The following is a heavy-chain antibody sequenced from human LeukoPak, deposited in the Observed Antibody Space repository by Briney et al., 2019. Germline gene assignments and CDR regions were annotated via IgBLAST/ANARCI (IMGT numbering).Heavy chain of an antibody. J-gene: IGHJ4*02. CDR2: IYDSGST. Sequence: SETLSLTCTVSGGSVSSGSYFWSWIRQPPGKGLEWIGNIYDSGSTNYNPSRKSRVTISVDTSKKQFTLKLSSVTAADTAVYYCARDVRTINVLTGYYRPYYFDYWGQGTLVTVSS. V-gene: IGHV4-61*01. CDR1: GGSVSSGSYF. D-gene: IGHD3-9*01. CDR3: ARDVRTINVLTGYYRPYYFDY.